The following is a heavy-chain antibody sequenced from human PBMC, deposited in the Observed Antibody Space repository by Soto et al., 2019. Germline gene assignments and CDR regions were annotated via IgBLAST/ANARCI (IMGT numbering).Heavy chain of an antibody. J-gene: IGHJ4*02. V-gene: IGHV3-9*01. CDR1: GFTFDDYA. CDR2: ISWNSGSI. D-gene: IGHD3-9*01. CDR3: AKSVWGRYYDY. Sequence: PGGSLRLSCAASGFTFDDYAMHWVRQAPGKGLEWVSGISWNSGSIGYADSVKGRFTISRDNAKNSLYLQMNSLRAEDTALYYCAKSVWGRYYDYWGQGTLVTVSS.